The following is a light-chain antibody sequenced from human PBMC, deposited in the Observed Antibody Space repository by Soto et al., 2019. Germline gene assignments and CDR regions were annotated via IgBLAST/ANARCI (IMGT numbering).Light chain of an antibody. CDR1: PGFDNI. Sequence: EIVMTQSPVTLSASPGESATLSRRAHPGFDNIVAWYQQKPCQAPRLLIVGSFARATGIPARFSCSGSGSEFTLTISGLQSEDFAFYDCQQYKDRPPITFGQGTRLEIK. CDR3: QQYKDRPPIT. J-gene: IGKJ5*01. CDR2: GSF. V-gene: IGKV3-15*01.